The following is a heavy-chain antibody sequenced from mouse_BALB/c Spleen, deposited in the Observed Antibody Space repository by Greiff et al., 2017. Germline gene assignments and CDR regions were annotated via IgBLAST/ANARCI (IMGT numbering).Heavy chain of an antibody. CDR3: DKSTTTFYAMDY. CDR2: IDPANGNT. V-gene: IGHV14-3*02. Sequence: VQLQQSGAELVKPGASVKLSCTASGFNIKDTYMHWVKQRPEQGLEWIGRIDPANGNTKYDPKFQGKATITADTSSNTAYLQLSSLTSEDTAVYYSDKSTTTFYAMDYWGQGTSVTVSA. CDR1: GFNIKDTY. D-gene: IGHD1-2*01. J-gene: IGHJ4*01.